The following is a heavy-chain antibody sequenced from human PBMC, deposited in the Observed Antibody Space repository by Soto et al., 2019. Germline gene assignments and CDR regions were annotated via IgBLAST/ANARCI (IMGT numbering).Heavy chain of an antibody. D-gene: IGHD1-26*01. Sequence: GGSLRLSCAASGFTFSSYSMNWVRQAPGKGLEWVSSISSSSSYIYYADSVKGRFTISRDNAKNSLYLQMNSLRAEDTAVYYCARDSGSYPFDYWGQGTLVTVSS. J-gene: IGHJ4*02. V-gene: IGHV3-21*01. CDR2: ISSSSSYI. CDR3: ARDSGSYPFDY. CDR1: GFTFSSYS.